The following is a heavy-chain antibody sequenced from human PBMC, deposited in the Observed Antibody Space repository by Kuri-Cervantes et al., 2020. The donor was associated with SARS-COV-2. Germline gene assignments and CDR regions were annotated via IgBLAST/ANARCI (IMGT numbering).Heavy chain of an antibody. Sequence: RGSLRLSCAASGFTFSSYWMHWVRQAPGKGLVWVSRINSDGSSTSYADSVRGRFTISRDNAKNTLYLQMNSLRAEDTAVYYCAKGLEYSSSSFDYWGQGTLVTVSS. CDR1: GFTFSSYW. J-gene: IGHJ4*02. V-gene: IGHV3-74*01. D-gene: IGHD6-6*01. CDR2: INSDGSST. CDR3: AKGLEYSSSSFDY.